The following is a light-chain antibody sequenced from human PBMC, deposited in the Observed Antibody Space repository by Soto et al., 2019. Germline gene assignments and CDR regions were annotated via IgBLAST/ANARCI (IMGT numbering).Light chain of an antibody. CDR2: DTS. J-gene: IGKJ4*01. CDR1: QSISSH. Sequence: EIVLTQSPATLSLSPGERATLSCRASQSISSHLAWYQQKPGQAPRLLMFDTSNRATGIPARFSGSGSGTDFTLTISSLEPEDLAVYYCQQRVNWPLTFGGGPKVEIK. CDR3: QQRVNWPLT. V-gene: IGKV3-11*01.